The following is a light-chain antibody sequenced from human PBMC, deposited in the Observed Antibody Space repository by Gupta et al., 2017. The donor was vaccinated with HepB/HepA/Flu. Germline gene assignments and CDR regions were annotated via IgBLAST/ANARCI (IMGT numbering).Light chain of an antibody. Sequence: QSALTQPASVSGSPGQSITLSCSGTSGDVGAYDHVSWYQHHPGKAPKLMIYGVNNRPSGVSDRFSGSKSGNTASLSISGLQAEDEADYFCNSYTTRSTVVFGGGTKLTVL. J-gene: IGLJ2*01. CDR1: SGDVGAYDH. CDR2: GVN. CDR3: NSYTTRSTVV. V-gene: IGLV2-14*03.